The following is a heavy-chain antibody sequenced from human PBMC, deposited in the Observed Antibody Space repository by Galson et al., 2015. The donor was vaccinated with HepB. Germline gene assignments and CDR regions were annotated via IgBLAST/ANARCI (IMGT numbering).Heavy chain of an antibody. V-gene: IGHV3-7*01. D-gene: IGHD4-11*01. CDR3: AREPPTGFDY. CDR2: IKEDGSEK. J-gene: IGHJ4*02. CDR1: GFTFATYW. Sequence: SLRLSCAASGFTFATYWMSWVRQAPGKGLEWVANIKEDGSEKYYVDSVKGRFTISGDNAKNSLYLQMNSLRAEDTAVYYCAREPPTGFDYWGQGTLVTVSS.